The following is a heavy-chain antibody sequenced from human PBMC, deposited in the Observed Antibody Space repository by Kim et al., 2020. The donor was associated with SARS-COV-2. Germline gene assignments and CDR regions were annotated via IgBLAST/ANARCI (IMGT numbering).Heavy chain of an antibody. CDR3: ARDYYGSGSYSWFDP. CDR1: GGSISSSSYY. J-gene: IGHJ5*02. V-gene: IGHV4-39*07. CDR2: IYYSGST. Sequence: SETLSLTCTVSGGSISSSSYYWGWIRQPPGKGLEWIGSIYYSGSTYYNPSLKSRVTISVDTPKNQFSLKLSSATAADPAVYYCARDYYGSGSYSWFDPWGQGTLVTVSS. D-gene: IGHD3-10*01.